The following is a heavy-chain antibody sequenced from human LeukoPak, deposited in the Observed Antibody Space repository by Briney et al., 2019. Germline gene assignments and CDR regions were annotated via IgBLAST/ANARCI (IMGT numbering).Heavy chain of an antibody. V-gene: IGHV3-15*07. J-gene: IGHJ4*02. D-gene: IGHD2-2*03. CDR3: TTEMVGYCSSTSCYGFY. CDR1: GFTFSNAW. Sequence: GGSLRLSCAASGFTFSNAWMNWVRQAPGKGQEWVGRIKSKTDGGTTDYAAPVKGRFTISRDDSKNTLYLQMNSLKTEDTAVYYCTTEMVGYCSSTSCYGFYWGQGTLVTVSS. CDR2: IKSKTDGGTT.